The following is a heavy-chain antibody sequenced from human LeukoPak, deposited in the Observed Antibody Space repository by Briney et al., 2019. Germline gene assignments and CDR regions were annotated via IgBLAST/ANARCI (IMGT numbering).Heavy chain of an antibody. J-gene: IGHJ5*02. Sequence: SESLSLTCTVAGGSISSSDYYWGWLRQPPWKGLEWIGNIYYTGSSSYNSSLKSRVTISVDTSKNQFSLQLSSVTAADTAVYYCARENYCTNGVCWAFDPWGQGTLVTVSS. V-gene: IGHV4-39*07. CDR3: ARENYCTNGVCWAFDP. CDR1: GGSISSSDYY. D-gene: IGHD2-8*01. CDR2: IYYTGSS.